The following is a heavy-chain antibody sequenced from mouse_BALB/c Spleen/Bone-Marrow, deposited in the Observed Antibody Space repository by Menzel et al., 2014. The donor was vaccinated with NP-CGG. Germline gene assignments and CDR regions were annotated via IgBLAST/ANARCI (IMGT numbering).Heavy chain of an antibody. Sequence: EVQGVESGGGLVKPGGSLKLSCAASGFAFSSYDMSWVRQTPEKRLEWVATIRSGGTDTYYSDSVKGRITISRDNARNTLHLQMSSLRSEDTALYYCARRRGYDYAFDYWGQGTTLTVSS. D-gene: IGHD2-4*01. CDR3: ARRRGYDYAFDY. J-gene: IGHJ2*01. V-gene: IGHV5-9*02. CDR2: IRSGGTDT. CDR1: GFAFSSYD.